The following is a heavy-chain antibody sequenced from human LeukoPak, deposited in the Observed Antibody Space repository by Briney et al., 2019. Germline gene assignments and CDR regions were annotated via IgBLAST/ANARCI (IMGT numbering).Heavy chain of an antibody. D-gene: IGHD1-7*01. CDR2: IYYSGST. CDR3: ARYELQLGVDY. V-gene: IGHV4-59*01. CDR1: GGSISSYY. J-gene: IGHJ4*02. Sequence: PSETLSLTCTVSGGSISSYYWSWIRQPPGKGLEWIGYIYYSGSTNYNPSLKSRVTISVDTSKNQFSLKLSSVTAADTAVYYCARYELQLGVDYWGQGTLVTVSS.